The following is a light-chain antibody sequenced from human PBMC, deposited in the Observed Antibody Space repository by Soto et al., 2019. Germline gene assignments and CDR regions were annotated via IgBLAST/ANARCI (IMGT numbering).Light chain of an antibody. V-gene: IGLV3-21*02. Sequence: SYELTQPPSVSVAPGQTARITCGGNNIGSKGVHWYQQKPGQAPVVVVYDDRDRPSGIPERFSGSNSDNTATLTISRVEAGDEADYYCEVWDSSSDHYVFGAGTKVTVL. CDR1: NIGSKG. J-gene: IGLJ1*01. CDR2: DDR. CDR3: EVWDSSSDHYV.